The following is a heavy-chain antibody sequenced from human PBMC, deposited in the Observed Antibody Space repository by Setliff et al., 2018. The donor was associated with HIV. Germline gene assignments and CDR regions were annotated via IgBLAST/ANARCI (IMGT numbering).Heavy chain of an antibody. J-gene: IGHJ3*02. D-gene: IGHD3-10*01. CDR3: AGPRGDEAFDI. CDR2: IISILGIT. Sequence: SVKVSCKASGGSSSTHAMNWVRQAPGQGLEWMGQIISILGITNYAQKFQGRVTLTADESTSAMYMELSSLTSDDTAVYYCAGPRGDEAFDIWGQGTMVTVSS. V-gene: IGHV1-69*10. CDR1: GGSSSTHA.